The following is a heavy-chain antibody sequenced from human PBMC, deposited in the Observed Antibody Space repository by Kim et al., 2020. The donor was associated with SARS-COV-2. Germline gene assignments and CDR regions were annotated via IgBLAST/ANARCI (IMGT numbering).Heavy chain of an antibody. CDR3: ARVGYYGMDV. J-gene: IGHJ6*02. V-gene: IGHV3-30*01. D-gene: IGHD3-16*01. CDR2: NK. Sequence: NKYYADSVKGRFTISRDNSKNTLYLQMNSLRAEDTAVYYCARVGYYGMDVWGQGTTVTVSS.